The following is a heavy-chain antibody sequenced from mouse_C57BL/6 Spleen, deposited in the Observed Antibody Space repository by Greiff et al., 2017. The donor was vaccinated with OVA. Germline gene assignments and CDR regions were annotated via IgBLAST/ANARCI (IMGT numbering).Heavy chain of an antibody. CDR1: GYTFTSYW. V-gene: IGHV1-64*01. D-gene: IGHD1-1*01. CDR2: IHPNSGST. J-gene: IGHJ1*03. CDR3: ARDRDYYGSLVWYFDV. Sequence: VQLQQPGAELVKPGASVKLSCKASGYTFTSYWMHWVKQRPGQGLEWIGMIHPNSGSTNYNEKFKSKATLTVDKSSSTAYMQLSSLTSEYSAVYYCARDRDYYGSLVWYFDVWGTGTTVTVSS.